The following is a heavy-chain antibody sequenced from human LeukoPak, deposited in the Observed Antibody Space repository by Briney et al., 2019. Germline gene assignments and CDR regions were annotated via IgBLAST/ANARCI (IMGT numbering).Heavy chain of an antibody. V-gene: IGHV4-59*08. CDR2: IYYIGST. Sequence: SETLSLTCTVSGGSTSSYYWSWIRQVPGKGLEWIAYIYYIGSTDYNPSLKSRVTISVDTSKNQLSLKLSSVTAADTAVYYCARGEPAAFDYWGQGTLVTVSS. D-gene: IGHD2-2*01. CDR3: ARGEPAAFDY. J-gene: IGHJ4*02. CDR1: GGSTSSYY.